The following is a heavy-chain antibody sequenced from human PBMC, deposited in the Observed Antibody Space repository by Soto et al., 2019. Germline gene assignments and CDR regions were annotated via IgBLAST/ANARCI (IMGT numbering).Heavy chain of an antibody. CDR2: IYYSGST. V-gene: IGHV4-59*01. CDR1: GGSISSYY. Sequence: QVQLQESGPGLVKPSETLSLTCTVSGGSISSYYWSWIRQPPGKGLEWIGYIYYSGSTNYNPSLKSRVTISVDPSKNQFALKLSSVTAADTAVDYCARAKGVVATISFDYWGQGTLVTVSS. CDR3: ARAKGVVATISFDY. J-gene: IGHJ4*02. D-gene: IGHD5-12*01.